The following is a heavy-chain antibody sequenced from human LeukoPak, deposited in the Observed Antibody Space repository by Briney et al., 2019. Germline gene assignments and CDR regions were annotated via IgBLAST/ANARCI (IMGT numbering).Heavy chain of an antibody. CDR2: INWIGGST. J-gene: IGHJ2*01. V-gene: IGHV3-20*04. Sequence: PGGSLRLSCAASGFTFHDYGMNWVRQVPGKGLEWVSGINWIGGSTGYADSVKGRFTISRDNAKNSLYLQMNSLRAEDTAFYYCAKNWGTFSWYFDLWGRGTLVTVSS. CDR1: GFTFHDYG. CDR3: AKNWGTFSWYFDL. D-gene: IGHD2/OR15-2a*01.